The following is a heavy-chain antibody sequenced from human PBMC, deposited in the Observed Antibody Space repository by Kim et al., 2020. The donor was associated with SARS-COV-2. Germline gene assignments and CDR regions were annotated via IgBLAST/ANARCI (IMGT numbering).Heavy chain of an antibody. J-gene: IGHJ4*02. V-gene: IGHV1-69*13. CDR2: IIPIFGTA. Sequence: SVKVSCKASGGTFSSYAISWVRQAPGQGLEWMGGIIPIFGTANYAQKFQGRVTITADESTSTAYMELSSLRSEDTAVYYCAREGPYGSGTLEDYWGQGTLVTVSS. CDR3: AREGPYGSGTLEDY. CDR1: GGTFSSYA. D-gene: IGHD3-10*01.